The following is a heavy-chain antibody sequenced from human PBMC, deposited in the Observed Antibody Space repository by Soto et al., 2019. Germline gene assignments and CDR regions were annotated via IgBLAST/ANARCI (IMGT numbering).Heavy chain of an antibody. D-gene: IGHD5-18*01. CDR2: IFSNDGK. CDR3: ARYREDTADYDF. V-gene: IGHV2-26*01. J-gene: IGHJ4*02. Sequence: QVTLKESGPVLVKPTETLTLTCTVSGFSLSNAKMGVSWIRQPPGKALEWLAHIFSNDGKSYSTSLKSRLTIYKDTTKTLMVLTMTNMDPVDTATYYCARYREDTADYDFWGQGTLVTVSS. CDR1: GFSLSNAKMG.